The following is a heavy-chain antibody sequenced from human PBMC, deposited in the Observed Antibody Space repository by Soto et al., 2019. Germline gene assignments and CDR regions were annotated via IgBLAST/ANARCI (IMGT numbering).Heavy chain of an antibody. CDR2: VWSDGKKE. CDR3: ARDRDGGWFHMDV. V-gene: IGHV3-33*01. CDR1: GFPFWHYG. D-gene: IGHD6-19*01. J-gene: IGHJ6*02. Sequence: QVQLVESGGGVVQPGRSLRLSCVGSGFPFWHYGMHWVLQAPGKGLEWVAVVWSDGKKESYADFVKGRYAISRDNFNDTLYLQRNSLRAEDTAVYYCARDRDGGWFHMDVWGQGTTVTVSS.